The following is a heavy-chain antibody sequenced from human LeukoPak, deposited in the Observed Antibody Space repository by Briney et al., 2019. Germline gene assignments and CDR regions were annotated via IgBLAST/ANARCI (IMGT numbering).Heavy chain of an antibody. J-gene: IGHJ4*02. V-gene: IGHV1-69*04. CDR2: IIPIFGIA. CDR3: ARAGYCSGGSCFALDY. D-gene: IGHD2-15*01. Sequence: GSSVKVSCKASGGTFSSYAISWVRQAPGQGLEWTGRIIPIFGIANYAQKFQGRVTITADKSTRTAYMELSSLRSEDTAVYYCARAGYCSGGSCFALDYWGQGTLVTVSS. CDR1: GGTFSSYA.